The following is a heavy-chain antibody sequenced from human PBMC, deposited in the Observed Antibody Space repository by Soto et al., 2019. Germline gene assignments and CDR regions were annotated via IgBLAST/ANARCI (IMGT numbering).Heavy chain of an antibody. Sequence: SETLSLTCTVSGGSISSYYWSWIRQPPGKGLERIGEIYHSGRTNYNPSLKSRVTISVDKSKNHFSLKLSSVTAADTAVYYCARDDMVRGVMRWFDTGGQEALVKVSS. J-gene: IGHJ5*02. CDR2: IYHSGRT. CDR1: GGSISSYY. D-gene: IGHD3-10*01. CDR3: ARDDMVRGVMRWFDT. V-gene: IGHV4-59*12.